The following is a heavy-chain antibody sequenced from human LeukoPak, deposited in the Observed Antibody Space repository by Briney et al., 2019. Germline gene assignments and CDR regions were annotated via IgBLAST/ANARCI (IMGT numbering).Heavy chain of an antibody. J-gene: IGHJ5*02. CDR1: GGTFISYA. V-gene: IGHV1-69*13. CDR3: ARDHNQLLRWFDP. CDR2: IIPIFGTA. D-gene: IGHD2-2*01. Sequence: SVKVSCKASGGTFISYAISGVRQPPGQGLEWMGGIIPIFGTANYAQKFQGRVTITADESTSTAYMELSSVRSEDTAVYYCARDHNQLLRWFDPWGKGTLVTVSS.